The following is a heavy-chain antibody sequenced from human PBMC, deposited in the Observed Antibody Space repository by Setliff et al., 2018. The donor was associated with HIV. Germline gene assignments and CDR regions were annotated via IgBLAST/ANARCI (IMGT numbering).Heavy chain of an antibody. CDR1: DYSISSGYY. V-gene: IGHV4-38-2*02. J-gene: IGHJ4*02. CDR3: ARAVHSPSIYYYVFDY. D-gene: IGHD3-22*01. CDR2: MHYSWTT. Sequence: ETLSLTCTVSDYSISSGYYWGWIRQPPGKGLEWIGSMHYSWTTYYNLSLKSRATISVDTSKNQFSLKLSSVTAADTAVYYCARAVHSPSIYYYVFDYWGQGTLVTVSS.